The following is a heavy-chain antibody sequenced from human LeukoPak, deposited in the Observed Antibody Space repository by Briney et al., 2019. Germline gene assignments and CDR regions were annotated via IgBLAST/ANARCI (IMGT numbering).Heavy chain of an antibody. CDR3: ARDPVLGIPDYFDY. Sequence: GGSLRLSCAASGFTFSTYTMYWVRQAPGKGLEWVACISTDETITCYSGSVQGRFTITRDNSKNTLFLQMNSLRVEDTAVYYCARDPVLGIPDYFDYWGHGTLVTVSS. CDR1: GFTFSTYT. V-gene: IGHV3-30*04. CDR2: ISTDETIT. J-gene: IGHJ4*01. D-gene: IGHD7-27*01.